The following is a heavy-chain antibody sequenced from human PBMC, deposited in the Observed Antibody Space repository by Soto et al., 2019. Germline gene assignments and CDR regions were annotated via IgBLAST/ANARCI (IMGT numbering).Heavy chain of an antibody. D-gene: IGHD3-10*01. CDR2: IIPIFGTA. Sequence: QVQLVQSGAEVKKPGSSVKVSCKASGGTFSSYAISWVRQXPGQGLEWMGGIIPIFGTANYAQKFQGRVTITADKSTSTAYMELSSLRSDDTAVYYCASPTMDYYYYYGMDVWGQGTTVTVSS. V-gene: IGHV1-69*14. CDR3: ASPTMDYYYYYGMDV. J-gene: IGHJ6*02. CDR1: GGTFSSYA.